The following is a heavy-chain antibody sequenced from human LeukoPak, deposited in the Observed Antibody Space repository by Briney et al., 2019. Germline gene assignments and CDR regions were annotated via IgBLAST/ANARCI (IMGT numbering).Heavy chain of an antibody. D-gene: IGHD4-17*01. CDR3: AKDLVDYGDSYYFDY. J-gene: IGHJ4*02. V-gene: IGHV3-33*06. Sequence: GGSLRLSCAASGFTFGTYGMHWVRQAPGKGLEWVAVIWYDGSNKYYANSVKGRFTISRDNSKNTLYLQMNSLRAEDTAVYYCAKDLVDYGDSYYFDYWGQGTLVTVSS. CDR2: IWYDGSNK. CDR1: GFTFGTYG.